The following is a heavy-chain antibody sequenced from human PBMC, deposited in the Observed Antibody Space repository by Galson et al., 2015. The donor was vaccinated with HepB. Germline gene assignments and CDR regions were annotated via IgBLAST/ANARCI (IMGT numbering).Heavy chain of an antibody. CDR3: VNDHSNDIVTTYRNYYYGMDV. CDR2: IPYDGRSQ. CDR1: GFTFSIYA. Sequence: SLRLSCAASGFTFSIYAMHSVRQAPGKGLDWVALIPYDGRSQYYAASVRGRFTISTDNSKNTLYLQMSSLRAEDTAFYYCVNDHSNDIVTTYRNYYYGMDVWGQGTTVTVSS. J-gene: IGHJ6*02. V-gene: IGHV3-30*14. D-gene: IGHD3-9*01.